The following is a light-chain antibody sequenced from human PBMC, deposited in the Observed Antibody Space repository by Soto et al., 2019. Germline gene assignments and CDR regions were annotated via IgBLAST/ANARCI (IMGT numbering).Light chain of an antibody. Sequence: QSALTQPASVSGSPGQSITISCTGTSSDVGGYNYVSWYQQHPGKAPKLMIYEVSNRPSGVSNRFSGSKSGNTASLTISGLQAEDESDYYCTSYTSTIPKVFAAETKVTAL. CDR1: SSDVGGYNY. CDR2: EVS. CDR3: TSYTSTIPKV. V-gene: IGLV2-14*01. J-gene: IGLJ1*01.